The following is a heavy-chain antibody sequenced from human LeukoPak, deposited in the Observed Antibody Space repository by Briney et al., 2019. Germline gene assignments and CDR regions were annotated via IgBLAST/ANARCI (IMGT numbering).Heavy chain of an antibody. V-gene: IGHV4-39*01. Sequence: SETLSLTCTVSGVSISNSSYYWTWIRQPPGKGLEWIGNIHYSGSTYSNPSLKSRASMSVDTSKNQFSLKLNSVTATDTAVYYCARRDRSGRWFDPWGQGTLVTVSS. CDR1: GVSISNSSYY. CDR3: ARRDRSGRWFDP. CDR2: IHYSGST. D-gene: IGHD2-8*02. J-gene: IGHJ5*02.